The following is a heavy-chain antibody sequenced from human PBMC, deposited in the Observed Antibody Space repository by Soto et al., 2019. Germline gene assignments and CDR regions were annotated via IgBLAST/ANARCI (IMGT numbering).Heavy chain of an antibody. CDR3: ARDPGGTDFAEWTSYFAS. J-gene: IGHJ4*02. CDR1: GFTFSSYA. Sequence: QVQLVESGGGVVQPGRSLRLSCAASGFTFSSYAMHWVRQAPGKGLEWGAVISYDGSNKYYADSVKGRFTISRDNSKNTLSLPMNSLRAEDTAVYYCARDPGGTDFAEWTSYFASWGQGTLVTVSS. D-gene: IGHD3-3*01. CDR2: ISYDGSNK. V-gene: IGHV3-30-3*01.